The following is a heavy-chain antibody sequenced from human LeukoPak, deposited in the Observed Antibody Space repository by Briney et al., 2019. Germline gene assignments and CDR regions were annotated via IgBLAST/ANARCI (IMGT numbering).Heavy chain of an antibody. CDR3: AGDRKSGNFLGEFDH. CDR1: GFTFTSYD. Sequence: PGRSLRLSCAASGFTFTSYDMHWVRQAPGKGLEWVALIWYDGSNTYYADSVRGRFTISRDNSKNTLYLQVNSLRAEDTAVYYCAGDRKSGNFLGEFDHWGQGTLVTVSS. CDR2: IWYDGSNT. V-gene: IGHV3-33*01. J-gene: IGHJ5*02. D-gene: IGHD1-26*01.